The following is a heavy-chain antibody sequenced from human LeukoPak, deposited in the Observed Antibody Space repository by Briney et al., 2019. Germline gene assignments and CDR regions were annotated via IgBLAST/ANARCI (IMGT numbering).Heavy chain of an antibody. CDR1: GFTFSNYE. J-gene: IGHJ4*02. V-gene: IGHV3-48*03. CDR2: ISSSGNTI. Sequence: GGSLRLSCAASGFTFSNYEMNWVRQAPGKGLEWVSYISSSGNTIYYSDSVKGRFTISRDNAKNSLYLQMNSLRAEDTAVYYCARRSPNYYFDYWGQGTPVTVSS. CDR3: ARRSPNYYFDY.